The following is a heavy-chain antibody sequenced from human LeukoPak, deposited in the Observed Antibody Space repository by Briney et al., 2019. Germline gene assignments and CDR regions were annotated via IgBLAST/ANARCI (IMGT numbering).Heavy chain of an antibody. CDR3: AKRPRMSIAAAETYYFDY. D-gene: IGHD6-13*01. CDR2: ISGSGGST. J-gene: IGHJ4*02. Sequence: PGGSLRLSCAASGFTFSSYAMRWVRQAPGKGLEWVSAISGSGGSTYYADSVKGRFTISRDNSKNTLYLQMNSLRAEDTAVYYCAKRPRMSIAAAETYYFDYWGQGTLVTVSS. CDR1: GFTFSSYA. V-gene: IGHV3-23*01.